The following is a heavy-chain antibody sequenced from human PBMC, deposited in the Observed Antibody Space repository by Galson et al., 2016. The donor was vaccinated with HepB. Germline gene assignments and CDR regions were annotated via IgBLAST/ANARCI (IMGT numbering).Heavy chain of an antibody. Sequence: SLRLSCAASGFTLSSFGVHWVRQAPGKGMEWVALISYDGSYKYYADSVQGRFTISRDNSKNTLYLQMNSLRAEDTAVYYCAKEADYGYYEVTPSDYWGQGTLVTVSS. CDR1: GFTLSSFG. CDR3: AKEADYGYYEVTPSDY. CDR2: ISYDGSYK. V-gene: IGHV3-30*18. D-gene: IGHD4-17*01. J-gene: IGHJ4*02.